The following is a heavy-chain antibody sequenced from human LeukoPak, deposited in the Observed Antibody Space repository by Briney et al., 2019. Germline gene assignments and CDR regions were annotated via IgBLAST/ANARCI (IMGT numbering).Heavy chain of an antibody. Sequence: ASVKVSCKASGYTFTGYYMHWVRQAPGQGLEWMGWINPNSGGTNYAQKFQGRVTMTRDTSISTAYMELSRLRSDDTAVYYCARDIQSYYDSWDAFDIWGQGTMVTVSS. J-gene: IGHJ3*02. D-gene: IGHD3-22*01. CDR3: ARDIQSYYDSWDAFDI. CDR1: GYTFTGYY. V-gene: IGHV1-2*02. CDR2: INPNSGGT.